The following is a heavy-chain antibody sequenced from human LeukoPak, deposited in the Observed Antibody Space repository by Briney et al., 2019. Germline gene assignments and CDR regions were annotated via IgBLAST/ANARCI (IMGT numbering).Heavy chain of an antibody. Sequence: ASVKVSCKASGYTFTSYAMNWVRQAPGQGLEWMGWISAYNGNTNYAQKLQGRVTMTTDTSTSTAYMELRSLRSDDTAVYHCARSGYYDSSGYFEEGFDLWGRGTLVTVSS. J-gene: IGHJ2*01. CDR1: GYTFTSYA. CDR3: ARSGYYDSSGYFEEGFDL. D-gene: IGHD3-22*01. CDR2: ISAYNGNT. V-gene: IGHV1-18*01.